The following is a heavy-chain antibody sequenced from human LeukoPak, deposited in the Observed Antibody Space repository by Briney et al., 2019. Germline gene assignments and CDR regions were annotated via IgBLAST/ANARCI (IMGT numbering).Heavy chain of an antibody. CDR2: ISGSGGST. V-gene: IGHV3-23*01. Sequence: GGSLRLSCAASRFTFSNDAMSWVRRAPGKGLEWVSAISGSGGSTFYADSVKGRFTISRDNSKNTLYLQMNSLGADDTAVYYCAKVGGGFNPTLYFDFWGQGTLVTVSS. J-gene: IGHJ4*02. D-gene: IGHD3-16*01. CDR3: AKVGGGFNPTLYFDF. CDR1: RFTFSNDA.